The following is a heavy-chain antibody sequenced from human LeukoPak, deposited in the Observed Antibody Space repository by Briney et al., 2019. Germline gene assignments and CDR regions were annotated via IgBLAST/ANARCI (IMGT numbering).Heavy chain of an antibody. V-gene: IGHV4-34*01. CDR3: ARGSSAFDTYYYYYMDV. D-gene: IGHD3-22*01. CDR1: GGSFRGYY. CDR2: INHSGST. J-gene: IGHJ6*03. Sequence: SESLSVTCAVHGGSFRGYYWTWIRQPPGKGLEWIGEINHSGSTNYNPSLKSPVTISVDTSKNQFSLKLSSVTAADTAVYYCARGSSAFDTYYYYYMDVWGKGTTVTVSS.